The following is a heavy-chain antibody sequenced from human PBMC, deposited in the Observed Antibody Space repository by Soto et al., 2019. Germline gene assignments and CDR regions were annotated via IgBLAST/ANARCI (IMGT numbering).Heavy chain of an antibody. CDR2: IYWDADK. CDR3: VQSRCGGDCLQSYSSHSYDGLDV. D-gene: IGHD2-21*02. Sequence: QITLKESGTTLVKPTQTLTLTCTFSGFSLSTIGGGVGWIRQPPGKALEWLALIYWDADKRDSPSLKSRLTATEQTSKNPVVLTKRTMDPVDTATYYCVQSRCGGDCLQSYSSHSYDGLDVWGQGPTVTVSS. J-gene: IGHJ6*01. CDR1: GFSLSTIGGG. V-gene: IGHV2-5*02.